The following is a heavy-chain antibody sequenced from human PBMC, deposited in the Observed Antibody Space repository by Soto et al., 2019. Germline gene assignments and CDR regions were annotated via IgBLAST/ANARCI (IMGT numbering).Heavy chain of an antibody. CDR1: GFTFTSYA. V-gene: IGHV3-23*01. CDR2: ISVSGERT. J-gene: IGHJ4*02. CDR3: AKDGDSISRNKPLDS. D-gene: IGHD3-22*01. Sequence: GGSLSLSCAASGFTFTSYAMCWVRQAPWRGRGWVSSISVSGERTFYADSVKGRFTLSRDNSGNTLHLQMNSLRAEDTAVYYCAKDGDSISRNKPLDSWGQGTLVTSPQ.